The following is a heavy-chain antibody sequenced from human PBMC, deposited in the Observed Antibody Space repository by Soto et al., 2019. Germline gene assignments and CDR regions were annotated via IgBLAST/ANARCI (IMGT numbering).Heavy chain of an antibody. CDR1: GFTFSDYY. Sequence: SLRLSCAVSGFTFSDYYMSWILQAPGKGLEWVSYISSSGSTKYYADSVKGRFTISTDNAKNSLYLQMNSLTADDTALYYRARGSSYGSSVENWFDPWGQGTLVTVSS. CDR2: ISSSGSTK. J-gene: IGHJ5*02. CDR3: ARGSSYGSSVENWFDP. D-gene: IGHD2-15*01. V-gene: IGHV3-11*01.